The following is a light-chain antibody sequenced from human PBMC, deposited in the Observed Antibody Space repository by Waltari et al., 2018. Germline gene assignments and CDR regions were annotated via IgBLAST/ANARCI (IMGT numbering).Light chain of an antibody. CDR2: ATS. V-gene: IGKV1-39*01. CDR3: QQSYRTPPLT. J-gene: IGKJ4*01. CDR1: QSISGY. Sequence: DIQMTQSPSSLSASVGHRVTINCRASQSISGYLNWYQQKPGKAPKVLIYATSSLQSGVPSRFSGSGSGTDFTLTISSLQPEDFATYYCQQSYRTPPLTFGGGTKVEIK.